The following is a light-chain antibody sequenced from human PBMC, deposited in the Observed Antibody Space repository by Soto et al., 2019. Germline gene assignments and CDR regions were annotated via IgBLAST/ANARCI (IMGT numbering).Light chain of an antibody. CDR1: NSDVGSYNY. V-gene: IGLV2-8*01. Sequence: QSALTQPPSASGSLGQSVTISCTGTNSDVGSYNYVSWYQHHPNEAPKLIIYEVSKRPSGVPDRFSGFKSGNTASLTVSGLQAEDEADYYCSSYGGTNSLVVFGGGTKLTVL. CDR2: EVS. J-gene: IGLJ3*02. CDR3: SSYGGTNSLVV.